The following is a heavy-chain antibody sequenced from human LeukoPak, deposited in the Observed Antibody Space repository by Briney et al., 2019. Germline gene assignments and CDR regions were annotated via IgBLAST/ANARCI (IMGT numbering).Heavy chain of an antibody. CDR3: ARIGRGGDFDY. CDR2: ISYDGSNK. J-gene: IGHJ4*02. D-gene: IGHD2-21*01. CDR1: GFTFSSYA. V-gene: IGHV3-30*04. Sequence: GGSLRLSCAASGFTFSSYAMHWVRQAPGKGLEWVAVISYDGSNKYYADSVKGRFTISRDNSKNTPYLQMNSLRAEDTAVYYCARIGRGGDFDYWGQGTLVTGSS.